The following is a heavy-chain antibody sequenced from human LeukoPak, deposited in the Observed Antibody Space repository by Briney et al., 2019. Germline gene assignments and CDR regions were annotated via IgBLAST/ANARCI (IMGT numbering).Heavy chain of an antibody. CDR2: IWYDGSNK. D-gene: IGHD1-26*01. V-gene: IGHV3-33*01. J-gene: IGHJ4*02. CDR1: GFTFRSYG. Sequence: PGRSLRLSCAASGFTFRSYGMGWVRQAPGKGLEWVAVIWYDGSNKYYADSVKGRFTISRDNSKNTLYLQMNSLRAEDTAVYYCAMDGIGDGDYWGQGTLVTVSS. CDR3: AMDGIGDGDY.